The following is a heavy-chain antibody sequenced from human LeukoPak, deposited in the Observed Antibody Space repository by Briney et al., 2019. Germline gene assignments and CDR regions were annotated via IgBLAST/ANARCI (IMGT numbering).Heavy chain of an antibody. J-gene: IGHJ4*02. CDR3: VQETGHNWGYLDY. CDR2: ISSSSSTI. D-gene: IGHD1-1*01. Sequence: GGSLRLSCAASGFTFSSYSMTWVRQAPGKGLEWVSYISSSSSTIYYADSVKGRFTIPRDNAKNSLYLQMNSLRAEDTAVYYCVQETGHNWGYLDYWGQGTLVTVSS. V-gene: IGHV3-48*01. CDR1: GFTFSSYS.